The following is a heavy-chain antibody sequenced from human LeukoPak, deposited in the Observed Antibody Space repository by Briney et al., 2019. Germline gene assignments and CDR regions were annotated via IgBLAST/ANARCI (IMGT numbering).Heavy chain of an antibody. V-gene: IGHV1-46*01. CDR3: ARDYGDYYFDY. CDR1: GYTFTSYY. D-gene: IGHD4-17*01. Sequence: ASVKVSCKASGYTFTSYYMHWVRQAPGQGLEWMGIINPSGGSTSYAQKFQGRVTMTRDTSTSTVYMELSSLRSEDTTVYYCARDYGDYYFDYWGQGTLVTVSS. CDR2: INPSGGST. J-gene: IGHJ4*02.